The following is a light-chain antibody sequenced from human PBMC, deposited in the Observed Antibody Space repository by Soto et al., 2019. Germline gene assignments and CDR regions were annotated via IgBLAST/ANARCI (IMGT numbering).Light chain of an antibody. J-gene: IGKJ2*01. V-gene: IGKV1-8*01. CDR2: AAS. Sequence: AIRMTQSPSSLSASTGDRATITCRASQGISSYLAWYQQKPGKAPQLLIYAASTLQSGVPSRFGGCGCGSDFTPTITCLQSEAFPTSDCQPYYSYPRSFGQGTKLE. CDR1: QGISSY. CDR3: QPYYSYPRS.